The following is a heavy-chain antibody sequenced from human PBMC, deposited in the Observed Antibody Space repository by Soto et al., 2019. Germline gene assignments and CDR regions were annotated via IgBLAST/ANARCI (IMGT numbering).Heavy chain of an antibody. CDR2: IYYSGST. CDR1: GGSISNYY. CDR3: ARSAGEVPDY. V-gene: IGHV4-59*01. J-gene: IGHJ4*02. Sequence: QVQLQESGPGLVKPSETLSLTCTVSGGSISNYYWSWIRQPPGKGLEWIGYIYYSGSTNYNPSLKSRVTISVDTSKNQFSLKLSSVTAADTAAYYCARSAGEVPDYWGQGTLVTVSS. D-gene: IGHD3-16*01.